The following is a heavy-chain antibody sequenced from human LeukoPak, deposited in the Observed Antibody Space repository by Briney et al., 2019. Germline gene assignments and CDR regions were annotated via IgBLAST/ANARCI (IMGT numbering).Heavy chain of an antibody. J-gene: IGHJ4*02. CDR1: GGTFVNHA. D-gene: IGHD1-26*01. CDR2: TIPIFGLT. CDR3: ARNLGLVGATIDY. Sequence: GASVKVSCKASGGTFVNHAISWVRQAPGQGLEWMGRTIPIFGLTDYAQNFQGRVTITSDKSTSTVYMYLRSLRSEDTAVYYCARNLGLVGATIDYWGEGSLVTVSS. V-gene: IGHV1-69*04.